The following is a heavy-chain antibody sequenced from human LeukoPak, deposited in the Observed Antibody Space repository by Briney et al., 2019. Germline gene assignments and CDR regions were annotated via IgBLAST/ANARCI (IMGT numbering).Heavy chain of an antibody. Sequence: GGSLRLSCAASGFTFSGYPIHWVRQAPGKGLEWVADISYDGSKRHYGDSVKGRFTISRDDSKNTLYLQMNSLRAEDTAVYYCAKDGAWAVARNFDYWGQGTLVIVSS. V-gene: IGHV3-30*04. J-gene: IGHJ4*02. CDR1: GFTFSGYP. D-gene: IGHD6-19*01. CDR2: ISYDGSKR. CDR3: AKDGAWAVARNFDY.